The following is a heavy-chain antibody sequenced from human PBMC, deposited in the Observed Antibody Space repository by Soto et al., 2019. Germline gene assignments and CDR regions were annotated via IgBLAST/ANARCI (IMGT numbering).Heavy chain of an antibody. CDR1: GGTFSSYA. V-gene: IGHV1-69*12. Sequence: QVQLVQSGAEVKKPGSSVKVSCKASGGTFSSYAISWVRQAPGQGLEWMGGIIPIFGTANYAQKFQGRVTMTADESTSTADMELSSQRAEDTAVYYWARGMRWDCGGDCYPFDYWGQGTLVTVSS. CDR2: IIPIFGTA. CDR3: ARGMRWDCGGDCYPFDY. D-gene: IGHD2-21*02. J-gene: IGHJ4*02.